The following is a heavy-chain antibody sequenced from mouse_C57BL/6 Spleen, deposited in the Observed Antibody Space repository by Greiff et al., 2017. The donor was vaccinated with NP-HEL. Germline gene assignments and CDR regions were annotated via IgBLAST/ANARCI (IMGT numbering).Heavy chain of an antibody. CDR3: ARGDDYDLYYAMDY. J-gene: IGHJ4*01. Sequence: QVQLQQSGPGLVQPSQSLSITCTVSGFSLTSYGVHWVRQSPGKGLEWLGVIWSGGSTDYNAAFISRLSISKDNSKSQVFFKMNSLQADDTAIYYCARGDDYDLYYAMDYWGQGTSVTVSS. D-gene: IGHD2-4*01. CDR2: IWSGGST. CDR1: GFSLTSYG. V-gene: IGHV2-2*01.